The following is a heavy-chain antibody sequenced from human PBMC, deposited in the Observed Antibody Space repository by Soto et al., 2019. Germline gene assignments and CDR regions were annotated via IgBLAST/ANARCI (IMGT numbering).Heavy chain of an antibody. J-gene: IGHJ3*02. Sequence: QVQLVQSWAEVKKPGSSVKVSCKASGGTFSSYAISWVRQAPGQGLEWMGGIIPIFGTANYAQKFQGRVTITADESTSTAYMELSSLRSEDTAVYYCARGYCSSTSCYGDAFDIWGQGTMVTVSS. CDR1: GGTFSSYA. CDR3: ARGYCSSTSCYGDAFDI. V-gene: IGHV1-69*01. D-gene: IGHD2-2*01. CDR2: IIPIFGTA.